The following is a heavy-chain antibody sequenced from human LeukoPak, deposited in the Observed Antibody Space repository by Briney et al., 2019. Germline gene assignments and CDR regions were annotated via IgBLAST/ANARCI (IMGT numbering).Heavy chain of an antibody. CDR3: AIDRAQQLVLDF. CDR2: ISYDGGNK. CDR1: GFTFSSYD. V-gene: IGHV3-30*03. D-gene: IGHD6-13*01. J-gene: IGHJ4*02. Sequence: PGGSLTLSCAASGFTFSSYDIHWARQAPGKGLEWVAVISYDGGNKYFADSVKGRFTISRDNCKNTLFLQMNSLRAEDTAVYYFAIDRAQQLVLDFWGEGTLVTVSS.